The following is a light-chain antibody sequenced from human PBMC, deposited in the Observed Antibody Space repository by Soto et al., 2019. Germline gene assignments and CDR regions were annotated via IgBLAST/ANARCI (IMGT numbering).Light chain of an antibody. V-gene: IGKV3-20*01. J-gene: IGKJ2*03. Sequence: EIVLTQSPATLSLSPGERASLSCRASQSVSNRYLAWYQQKPGQAPRLLIFGASNRATDIPDRFSGSGSGTDFTLTITRLEPEDFAVYYCQQYGTSPRGFGQGTKLEIK. CDR3: QQYGTSPRG. CDR2: GAS. CDR1: QSVSNRY.